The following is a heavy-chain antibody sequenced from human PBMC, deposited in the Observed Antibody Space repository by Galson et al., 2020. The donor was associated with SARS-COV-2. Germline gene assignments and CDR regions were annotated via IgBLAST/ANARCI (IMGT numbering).Heavy chain of an antibody. CDR1: GYTFTSYA. CDR3: ARDLVGATFPFDY. J-gene: IGHJ4*02. CDR2: INAANGNT. V-gene: IGHV1-3*01. D-gene: IGHD1-26*01. Sequence: ASVKVSCKASGYTFTSYAMHWVRQAPGQRLQWMGRINAANGNTKYSQKFQGRVTITRDTSASTAYMELSSLRSEDTAVYYCARDLVGATFPFDYWGQGTLVTVSS.